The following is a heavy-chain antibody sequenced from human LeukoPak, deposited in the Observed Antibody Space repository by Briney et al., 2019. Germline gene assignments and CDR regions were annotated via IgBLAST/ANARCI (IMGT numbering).Heavy chain of an antibody. CDR3: AKDAPVNIVVVPAANS. J-gene: IGHJ4*02. CDR1: GGSFSGYY. D-gene: IGHD2-2*01. Sequence: ETLCLTCAVYGGSFSGYYWSWVRQAPGKGLEWVSAISGSGGSTYYADSVKGRFTISRDNSKNTLYLQMNSLRAEDTAVYYCAKDAPVNIVVVPAANSWGQGTLVTVSS. CDR2: ISGSGGST. V-gene: IGHV3-23*01.